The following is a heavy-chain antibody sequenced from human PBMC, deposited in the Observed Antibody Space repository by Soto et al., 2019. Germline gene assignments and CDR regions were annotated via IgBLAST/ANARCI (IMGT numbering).Heavy chain of an antibody. Sequence: GGSLRLSCAASGFSFSSYGMHWVRQAPGKGLDWVAVIWYDGSNKYYADPVQGRFTISRDNSKNTLYLQMNSLRVEDTAVYYCARAQYTGSYFDACDIGGQGTMVTVSS. CDR3: ARAQYTGSYFDACDI. D-gene: IGHD1-26*01. V-gene: IGHV3-33*03. CDR1: GFSFSSYG. J-gene: IGHJ3*02. CDR2: IWYDGSNK.